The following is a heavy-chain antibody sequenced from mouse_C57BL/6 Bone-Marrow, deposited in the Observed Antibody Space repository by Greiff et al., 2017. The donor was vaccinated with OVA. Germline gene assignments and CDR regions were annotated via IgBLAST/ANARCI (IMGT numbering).Heavy chain of an antibody. D-gene: IGHD2-1*01. Sequence: EVQLVESGGGLVKPGGSLKLSCTASGFTFSDYGMHWVRQAPEKGLEWVAYISSGSSTIYYADTVKGRFTISRDNAKNTLFLQMTSLRSEDTAMYYCARDGNPWYFDVWGTGTTVTVSS. CDR1: GFTFSDYG. V-gene: IGHV5-17*01. CDR2: ISSGSSTI. CDR3: ARDGNPWYFDV. J-gene: IGHJ1*03.